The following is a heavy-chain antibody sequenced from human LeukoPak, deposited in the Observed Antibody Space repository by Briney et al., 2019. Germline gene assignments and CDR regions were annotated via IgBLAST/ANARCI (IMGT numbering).Heavy chain of an antibody. CDR1: GGSISSYY. V-gene: IGHV4-59*01. J-gene: IGHJ6*03. D-gene: IGHD2-2*01. Sequence: KPSETLSLTCTVSGGSISSYYWSWIRQPPGKGLEWIGYIYYSGSTNYNPSLKSRVTISVDTSKNQFSLKLSSVAAADTAVYYCASSTGKYYYYYYMDVWGKGTTVTVSS. CDR2: IYYSGST. CDR3: ASSTGKYYYYYYMDV.